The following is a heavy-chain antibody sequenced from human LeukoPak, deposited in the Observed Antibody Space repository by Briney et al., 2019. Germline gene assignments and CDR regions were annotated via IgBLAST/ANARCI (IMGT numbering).Heavy chain of an antibody. V-gene: IGHV3-48*04. CDR3: ALITMVRGVIIGLENFDY. Sequence: GGSLRLSCAASGFTFSSYSMNWVRQAPGKGLEWVSYISSSGSTIYYADSVKGRFTISRDNAKNSLYLQMNSLRAEDTAVYYCALITMVRGVIIGLENFDYWGQGTLVTVSS. D-gene: IGHD3-10*01. CDR2: ISSSGSTI. CDR1: GFTFSSYS. J-gene: IGHJ4*02.